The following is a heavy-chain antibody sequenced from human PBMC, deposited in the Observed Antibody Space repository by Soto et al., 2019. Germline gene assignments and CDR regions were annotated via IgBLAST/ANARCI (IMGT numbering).Heavy chain of an antibody. D-gene: IGHD3-22*01. CDR1: GYTFTTYG. CDR2: ISAYNGNT. V-gene: IGHV1-18*04. Sequence: QVQLVQSGAEVKKPGASVKVSCKASGYTFTTYGFSWVRQAPGQGLECVGWISAYNGNTHYSQKIQGRVTMTTDTSKSTAYMELRSLTSGDTAVYYCASEPIYYNDGSGYYPLGYWGQGTLVTVSS. J-gene: IGHJ4*02. CDR3: ASEPIYYNDGSGYYPLGY.